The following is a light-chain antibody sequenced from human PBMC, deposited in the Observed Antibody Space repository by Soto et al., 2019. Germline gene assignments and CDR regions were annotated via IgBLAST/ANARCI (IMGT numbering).Light chain of an antibody. CDR2: AAS. Sequence: DIPMTQSPSSLSASVGDRVTLTCRASQSISSYLNWYKQKPGEAPKVLISAASSLQSGVPSRFSGSGSGTDFTLTISSLQPEDFATYYCQQSYNMPFTFGQGTRVEIK. J-gene: IGKJ2*01. CDR3: QQSYNMPFT. V-gene: IGKV1-39*01. CDR1: QSISSY.